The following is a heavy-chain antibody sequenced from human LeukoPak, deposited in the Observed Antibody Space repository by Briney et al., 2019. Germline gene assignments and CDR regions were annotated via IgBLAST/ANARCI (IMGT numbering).Heavy chain of an antibody. V-gene: IGHV4-34*01. J-gene: IGHJ4*02. CDR3: ARRAGVVGATDY. CDR1: GGSFSSYY. Sequence: SETLSLTCGVYGGSFSSYYWSWIGQPPGKGLEWIGEINHSGSTNYNPSLESRVTISVDTSKNQFSLKLSSVTAADTAVYYCARRAGVVGATDYWGQGTLVTVSS. D-gene: IGHD1-26*01. CDR2: INHSGST.